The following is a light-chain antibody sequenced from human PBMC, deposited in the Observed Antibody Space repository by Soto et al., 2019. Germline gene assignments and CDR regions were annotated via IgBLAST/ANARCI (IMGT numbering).Light chain of an antibody. CDR3: QSYDSSLSGSV. Sequence: QSVLTQPPSVSGSPGPRVTISCTGSSSNIGAGYDVHWYQQLPGTAPKLLISGNSNRPSGVPDRFSGSQYGTSASLAITGIQAEDEADDFCQSYDSSLSGSVVGGGTKVTV. CDR2: GNS. CDR1: SSNIGAGYD. J-gene: IGLJ3*02. V-gene: IGLV1-40*01.